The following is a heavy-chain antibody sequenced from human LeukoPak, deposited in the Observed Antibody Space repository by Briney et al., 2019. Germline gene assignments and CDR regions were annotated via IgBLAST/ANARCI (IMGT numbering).Heavy chain of an antibody. V-gene: IGHV4-59*01. CDR1: GGSISSYY. J-gene: IGHJ4*02. Sequence: SETLSLTCTVSGGSISSYYWSWIRQPPGKGLEWIGYIYYSGSTNYNPSLKSRVTISVDTSKNQFSLKLSSVTAADTAVYYCARDHAAGYHFDYWGQGTLVTVSS. CDR3: ARDHAAGYHFDY. D-gene: IGHD1-1*01. CDR2: IYYSGST.